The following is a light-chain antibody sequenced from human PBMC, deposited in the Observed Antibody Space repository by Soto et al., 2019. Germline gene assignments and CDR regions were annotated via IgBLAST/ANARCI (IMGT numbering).Light chain of an antibody. J-gene: IGKJ4*01. CDR3: QQYYTTPLT. CDR2: WAS. CDR1: QSILYSSNNKSY. Sequence: DIVMTQSPDSLAVSLGERVTINCKSSQSILYSSNNKSYLAWYQQKAGQPPKLLIYWASTRETGVPDRFSGSGSGTDFTLTISSLQAEDVAVYYCQQYYTTPLTFGGGTKVEIK. V-gene: IGKV4-1*01.